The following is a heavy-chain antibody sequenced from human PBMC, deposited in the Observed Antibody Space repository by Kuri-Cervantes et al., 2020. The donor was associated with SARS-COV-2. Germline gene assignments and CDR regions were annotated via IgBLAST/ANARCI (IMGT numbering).Heavy chain of an antibody. CDR1: GYTFSSHW. D-gene: IGHD3-10*01. Sequence: GESLKISCKASGYTFSSHWIGWVRQMPGKGLEWMGIIYPTDSDTRYSPSFQGQVTISANKSISTAYLQWSSLKAPDTAMYYCARGRVEKLAGENWFDPWGQGTLVTVSS. J-gene: IGHJ5*02. CDR2: IYPTDSDT. V-gene: IGHV5-51*01. CDR3: ARGRVEKLAGENWFDP.